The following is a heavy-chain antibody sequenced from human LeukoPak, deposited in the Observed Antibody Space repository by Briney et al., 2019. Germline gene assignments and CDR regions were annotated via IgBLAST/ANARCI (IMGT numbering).Heavy chain of an antibody. CDR2: ISVYNGNT. CDR1: GYIFTNYG. CDR3: ARALGATRAFDI. J-gene: IGHJ3*02. V-gene: IGHV1-18*01. Sequence: GASVKVSCKASGYIFTNYGITWVRQAPGQGLEWMGWISVYNGNTNYAQKFQGRVTITADKSTSTAYMELSSLRSEDTAVYYCARALGATRAFDIWGQGTMVTVSS. D-gene: IGHD1-26*01.